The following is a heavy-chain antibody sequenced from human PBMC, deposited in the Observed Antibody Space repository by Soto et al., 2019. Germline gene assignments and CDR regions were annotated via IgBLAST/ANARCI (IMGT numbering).Heavy chain of an antibody. V-gene: IGHV3-9*01. D-gene: IGHD2-15*01. CDR2: IIWNSGSI. Sequence: SLRLTCAASGXTFDDYSMHWVRQAPGKGLELVSCIIWNSGSIGYADSVKGRFTISRDNAKNSLYLQMNSLRAEDTALYYCAKDNLNYCSGGSCYEYWGQGTLGTVSS. J-gene: IGHJ4*02. CDR1: GXTFDDYS. CDR3: AKDNLNYCSGGSCYEY.